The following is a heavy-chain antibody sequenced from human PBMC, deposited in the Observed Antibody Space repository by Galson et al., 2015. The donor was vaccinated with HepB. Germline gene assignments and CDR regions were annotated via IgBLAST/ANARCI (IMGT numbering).Heavy chain of an antibody. J-gene: IGHJ2*01. CDR3: TRDNYDSGCLDF. Sequence: SLRLSCAASESTFSIHWMHWVRQAPGKGLEWVSRMNSDGSSTTYADSVKGRFTISRDNAKNTLYLQMNTLRAEDTAVYYCTRDNYDSGCLDFWGRGTLVTVSS. CDR2: MNSDGSST. CDR1: ESTFSIHW. V-gene: IGHV3-74*01. D-gene: IGHD3-22*01.